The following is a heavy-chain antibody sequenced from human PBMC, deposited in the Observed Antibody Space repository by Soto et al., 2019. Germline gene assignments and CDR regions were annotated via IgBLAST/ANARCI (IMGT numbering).Heavy chain of an antibody. J-gene: IGHJ4*02. Sequence: QVQLVQSGAEVKKPGASVKVSCKASGYTFTSYAMPWVRQAPGQRLEWMGWINAGNGNTKYSQKFQGRVTITRDTYASTAYMELSSMRSEDTAVDYCARDVGATGDWGQGTLVTVSS. V-gene: IGHV1-3*01. CDR2: INAGNGNT. D-gene: IGHD1-26*01. CDR1: GYTFTSYA. CDR3: ARDVGATGD.